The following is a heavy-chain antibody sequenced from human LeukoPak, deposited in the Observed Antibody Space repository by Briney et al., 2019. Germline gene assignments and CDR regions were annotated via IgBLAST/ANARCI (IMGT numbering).Heavy chain of an antibody. V-gene: IGHV3-7*01. CDR1: GFTFSSYW. D-gene: IGHD3-10*01. CDR3: AREEYGSGSYHIDY. CDR2: IKEDGSEK. Sequence: GGSLRLSCAASGFTFSSYWMSWVRPAPGKGLGWVANIKEDGSEKYYVDSVTGRFTISRDNAKNTLYVQMNSLKAEDTAVYYCAREEYGSGSYHIDYWGQGTLVTVSS. J-gene: IGHJ4*02.